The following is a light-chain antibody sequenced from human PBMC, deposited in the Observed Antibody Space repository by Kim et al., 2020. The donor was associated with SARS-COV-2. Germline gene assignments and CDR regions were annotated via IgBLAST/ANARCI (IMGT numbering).Light chain of an antibody. J-gene: IGLJ2*01. CDR1: SNDVGGYNY. CDR2: GDS. Sequence: PGEPVTIPCTGTSNDVGGYNYVSWYQQHPGKAPKLMIYGDSNRPSGVPDRFSGSKSGNTASLTISGLQPEDEADYYCCSYAGSYTVFGGGTQLTVL. V-gene: IGLV2-11*03. CDR3: CSYAGSYTV.